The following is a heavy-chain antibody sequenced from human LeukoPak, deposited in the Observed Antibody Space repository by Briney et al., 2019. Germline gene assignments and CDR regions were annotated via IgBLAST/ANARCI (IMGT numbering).Heavy chain of an antibody. J-gene: IGHJ4*02. CDR1: GYTFTSYY. Sequence: ASVKVSCKASGYTFTSYYMHWVRQAPGQGLEWMGIINPSGGSTSYAQKFQGRVTMTRDTSTSTVYMELSSLRSEDTAVYYCAPEDPIVGGFGYWGQGTLVTVSS. V-gene: IGHV1-46*01. CDR3: APEDPIVGGFGY. D-gene: IGHD4-23*01. CDR2: INPSGGST.